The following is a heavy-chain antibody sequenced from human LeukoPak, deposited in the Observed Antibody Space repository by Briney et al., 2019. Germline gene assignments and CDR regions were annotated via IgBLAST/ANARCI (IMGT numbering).Heavy chain of an antibody. D-gene: IGHD3-10*01. CDR1: GGSISSHY. V-gene: IGHV4-59*11. CDR2: IYYTGST. J-gene: IGHJ4*02. CDR3: ARVAYASRSSWADRHYDY. Sequence: PSETLSLTCTVSGGSISSHYWSWIRQPPGKGLEWIGYIYYTGSTKYNPSLKSRVTISVDTSKSQFFLKLSSVTAADTAVYYCARVAYASRSSWADRHYDYWGQGTLVTVSS.